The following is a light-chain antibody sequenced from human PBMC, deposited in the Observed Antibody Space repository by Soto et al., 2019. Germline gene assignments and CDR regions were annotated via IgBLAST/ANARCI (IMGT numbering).Light chain of an antibody. CDR1: SSDVGGFNY. CDR2: EVN. J-gene: IGLJ1*01. V-gene: IGLV2-8*01. Sequence: QSVLTQPPSASGSPGQSVTISCSGTSSDVGGFNYVSWYQQHPGRAPKVLIYEVNKRPSGVPDRFSGSKSGSTASLTVSGLQAEDEAEYYCSSYAATNNYVFGSGTKLTVL. CDR3: SSYAATNNYV.